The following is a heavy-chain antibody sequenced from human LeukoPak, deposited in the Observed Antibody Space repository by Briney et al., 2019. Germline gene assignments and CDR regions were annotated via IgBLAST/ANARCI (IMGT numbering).Heavy chain of an antibody. V-gene: IGHV3-30*18. CDR3: AKDLEDIVVVVAATLTNYYYYGMDV. J-gene: IGHJ6*04. CDR2: ISYDGSNK. CDR1: GFTFSSYG. D-gene: IGHD2-15*01. Sequence: GRSLRLSCAASGFTFSSYGVHWVRQAPGKGLGWVAVISYDGSNKYYADSVKGRFTISRDNSKNTLYLQMNSLRAEDTAVYYCAKDLEDIVVVVAATLTNYYYYGMDVWGKGTTVTVSS.